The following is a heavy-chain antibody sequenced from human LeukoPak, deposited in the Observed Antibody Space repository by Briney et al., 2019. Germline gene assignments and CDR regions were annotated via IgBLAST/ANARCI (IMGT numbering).Heavy chain of an antibody. D-gene: IGHD3-10*01. V-gene: IGHV1-3*03. CDR1: GYSFSSYA. Sequence: ASVKVSCKASGYSFSSYAINWVRQAPGQRLEWMGWIDAGNGRTKYSQEFQGRVAITRDTSASTAYMELSSLRSEDMAVYYCARGEFGVRGFDYWGQGTLVTVSS. CDR2: IDAGNGRT. J-gene: IGHJ4*02. CDR3: ARGEFGVRGFDY.